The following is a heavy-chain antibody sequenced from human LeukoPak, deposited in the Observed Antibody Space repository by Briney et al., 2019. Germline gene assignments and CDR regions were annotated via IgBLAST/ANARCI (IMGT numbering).Heavy chain of an antibody. D-gene: IGHD3-22*01. CDR1: GINVRRDY. V-gene: IGHV3-53*05. CDR3: ARDSHKLHRSAYFYFFDY. CDR2: NYGGVDT. Sequence: GGALLLSGAAAGINVRRDYKGGGRPGRGKGVEDGGINYGGVDTFYADSVKRRFTISSDNSKNTLYLQMNSLRADDTAVYYCARDSHKLHRSAYFYFFDY. J-gene: IGHJ4*01.